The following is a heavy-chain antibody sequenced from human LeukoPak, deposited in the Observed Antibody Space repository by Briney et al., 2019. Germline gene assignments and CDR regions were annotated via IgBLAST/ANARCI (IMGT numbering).Heavy chain of an antibody. V-gene: IGHV4-4*08. Sequence: SETLSLTCSVSGGSTRSHNWNWLRQSPGKGLEWIGYIYTGGFTNYNPSLSSRVTISVDTSKNQFSLKLSSVTAADTAVYYCARGLPKYSSGARPYYFDYWGQGTLVTVSS. CDR1: GGSTRSHN. CDR3: ARGLPKYSSGARPYYFDY. J-gene: IGHJ4*02. CDR2: IYTGGFT. D-gene: IGHD6-19*01.